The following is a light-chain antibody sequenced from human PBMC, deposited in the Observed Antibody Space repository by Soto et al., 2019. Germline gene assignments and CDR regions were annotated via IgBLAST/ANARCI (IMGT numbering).Light chain of an antibody. CDR3: QEYDGSPIT. V-gene: IGKV3-20*01. Sequence: LSCRASQSIRSERLAWYQQKPGQAPRLVIFDASNRASGMPERFSGSGSGTYFTLTITRLEPEDFAVYYCQEYDGSPITFGPGTRLEIK. CDR2: DAS. J-gene: IGKJ5*01. CDR1: QSIRSER.